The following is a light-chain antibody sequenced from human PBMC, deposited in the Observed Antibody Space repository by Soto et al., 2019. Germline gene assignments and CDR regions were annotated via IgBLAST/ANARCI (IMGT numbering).Light chain of an antibody. CDR3: QQYNSYSST. CDR2: DAS. V-gene: IGKV1-5*01. CDR1: QNIINW. J-gene: IGKJ1*01. Sequence: DIQMTQSPSTLSASLGDRVTITCRASQNIINWLAWYQQKPGKAPKLLIYDASSLESGVPSRFSGSGSGTEFTLTISSLQPDDFATYYCQQYNSYSSTFGQGTKVDIK.